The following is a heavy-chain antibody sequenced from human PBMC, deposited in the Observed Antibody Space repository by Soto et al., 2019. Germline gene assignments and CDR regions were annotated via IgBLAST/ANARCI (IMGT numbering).Heavy chain of an antibody. D-gene: IGHD6-13*01. CDR2: ISSSSSYI. CDR1: GFTFSSYS. CDR3: ARSLIAAAGTPSRGFDP. Sequence: EVQLVESGGGLVKPGGSLRLSCAASGFTFSSYSMNWVRQAPGKALEWVSSISSSSSYIYYADSVKGRFTISRDNAKNSLYLQMNSLRAEDTAVYYCARSLIAAAGTPSRGFDPWGQGTLVTVSS. V-gene: IGHV3-21*01. J-gene: IGHJ5*02.